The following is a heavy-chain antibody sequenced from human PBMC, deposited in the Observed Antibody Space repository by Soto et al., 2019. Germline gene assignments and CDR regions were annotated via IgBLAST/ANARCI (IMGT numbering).Heavy chain of an antibody. V-gene: IGHV4-61*08. D-gene: IGHD3-10*01. CDR3: ARSPNYYYYGFDV. CDR1: GGSVSSGDYF. J-gene: IGHJ6*02. CDR2: IYYSGST. Sequence: PSETLSLTCTVSGGSVSSGDYFCSWLRQSPGKRLEWIAYIYYSGSTNYNPSLKSRATISVDTSKSQVSLTLTSMTAADAALYYCARSPNYYYYGFDVWGQETAVTVS.